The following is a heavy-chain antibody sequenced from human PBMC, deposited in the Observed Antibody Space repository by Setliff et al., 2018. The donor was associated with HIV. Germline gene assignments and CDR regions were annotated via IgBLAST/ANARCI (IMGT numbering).Heavy chain of an antibody. Sequence: LSLTCTVSGVSVSSGGYYWSWIRQHPGKGLEWIGYVYYTGTSYFNPSLKSRITISVDTSKNHFSLKLGFVTAADTAVYYCARGESTTWDLAEYFQHWGHGTLGTVPQ. CDR3: ARGESTTWDLAEYFQH. V-gene: IGHV4-31*03. CDR1: GVSVSSGGYY. D-gene: IGHD2-2*01. CDR2: VYYTGTS. J-gene: IGHJ1*01.